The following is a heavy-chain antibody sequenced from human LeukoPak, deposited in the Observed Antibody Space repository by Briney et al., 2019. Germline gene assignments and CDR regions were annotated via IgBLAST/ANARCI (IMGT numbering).Heavy chain of an antibody. CDR3: AKITMILTDFDY. CDR2: IRYDGSSK. D-gene: IGHD3-22*01. J-gene: IGHJ4*02. CDR1: GFTFSSYG. V-gene: IGHV3-30*02. Sequence: PGGSLRLSCAASGFTFSSYGMHWVRQAPGKGLEWVAFIRYDGSSKYYADSVKGRFTISRDNSKNTLYLQMNSLRAEDTAVYYCAKITMILTDFDYWGQGTLVTVAS.